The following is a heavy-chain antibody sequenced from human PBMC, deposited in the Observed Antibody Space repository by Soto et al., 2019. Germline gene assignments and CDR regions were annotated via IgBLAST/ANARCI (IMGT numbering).Heavy chain of an antibody. CDR2: ITAYNGNT. J-gene: IGHJ4*02. CDR3: ARGTAAGYCADGVCHFGFDC. Sequence: QVQLVQSGAEVKKPGASVKVSCKASGYTFTSYGLSWVRQAPGQGLEWMGWITAYNGNTNYSQKLQGRVTMTTDSSTSTAYIELSSLRSGDTAVYYCARGTAAGYCADGVCHFGFDCWGKGTLVTVCS. V-gene: IGHV1-18*01. CDR1: GYTFTSYG. D-gene: IGHD2-8*01.